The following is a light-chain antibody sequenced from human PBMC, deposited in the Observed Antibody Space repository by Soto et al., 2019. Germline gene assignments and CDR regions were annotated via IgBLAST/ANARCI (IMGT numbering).Light chain of an antibody. J-gene: IGKJ5*01. CDR1: QSVSSY. V-gene: IGKV3-11*01. CDR3: QQRASWVT. Sequence: EIVLTQSPAALSWSPGERATLSCRASQSVSSYLGWFQQKPGQAPRLLIYDASNRATGIPARFSGSGSETDFTLTISSLEPEDSAVYYCQQRASWVTFGQGTRLEIK. CDR2: DAS.